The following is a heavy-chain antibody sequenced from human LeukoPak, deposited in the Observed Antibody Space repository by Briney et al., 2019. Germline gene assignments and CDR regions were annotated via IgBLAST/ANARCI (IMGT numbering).Heavy chain of an antibody. Sequence: GGSLRLSCAASGFTFSSYWMSWVRQAPGKGLEWVANIKQDGSEKYYVDSVKGLFTISRDNAKNSLYLQMNSLRAEDTAVYYCARMGYCSGGSCYSGPPDAFDIWGQGTMVTVSS. V-gene: IGHV3-7*01. CDR1: GFTFSSYW. J-gene: IGHJ3*02. CDR3: ARMGYCSGGSCYSGPPDAFDI. CDR2: IKQDGSEK. D-gene: IGHD2-15*01.